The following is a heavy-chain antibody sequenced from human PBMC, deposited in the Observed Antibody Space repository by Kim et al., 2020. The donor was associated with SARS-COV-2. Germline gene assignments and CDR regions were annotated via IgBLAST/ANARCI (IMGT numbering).Heavy chain of an antibody. J-gene: IGHJ4*02. Sequence: SYRPSSQGQVTISADQSISTAYLQWSSLKASDTAMYYCARHMGDTAMVDYWGQGTLVTVSS. V-gene: IGHV5-51*01. CDR3: ARHMGDTAMVDY. D-gene: IGHD5-18*01.